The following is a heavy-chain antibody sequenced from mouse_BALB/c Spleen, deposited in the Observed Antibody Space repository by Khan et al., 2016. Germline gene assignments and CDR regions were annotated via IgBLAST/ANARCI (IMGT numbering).Heavy chain of an antibody. Sequence: QVQLKESGAELVRPGSSVKISCKASGYAFSSYWMNWVKQRPGQGLEWIGQIYPGDGDTNYNGKFKGKATLTADKSSSTAYMQLSSLTSEDSAVXFCAREVYGYDPFAYWGQGTLVTVSA. D-gene: IGHD2-2*01. CDR1: GYAFSSYW. J-gene: IGHJ3*01. CDR2: IYPGDGDT. CDR3: AREVYGYDPFAY. V-gene: IGHV1-80*01.